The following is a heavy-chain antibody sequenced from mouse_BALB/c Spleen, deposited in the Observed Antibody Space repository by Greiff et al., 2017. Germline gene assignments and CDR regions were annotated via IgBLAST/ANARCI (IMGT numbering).Heavy chain of an antibody. CDR1: GFTFSSFG. CDR3: AATATYYAMDY. V-gene: IGHV5-17*02. CDR2: ISSGSSTI. D-gene: IGHD1-2*01. Sequence: DVQLVESGGGLVQPGGSRKLSCAASGFTFSSFGMHWVRQAPEKGLEWVAYISSGSSTIYYADTVKGRFTISRDNPKNTLFLQMTSLRSEDTAMYYCAATATYYAMDYWGQGTSVTVSS. J-gene: IGHJ4*01.